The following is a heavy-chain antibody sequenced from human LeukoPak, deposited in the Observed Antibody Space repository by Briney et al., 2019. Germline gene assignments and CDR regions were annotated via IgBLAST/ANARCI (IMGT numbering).Heavy chain of an antibody. CDR3: ARQKCTSTSCLTKNAFDI. Sequence: PSETLSLTCTVSGSISSYYWSWIRQPPGKGLEWIGYIYTSGSTNYNPSLKSRVTISVDTSKNQFSLDLSSVTAADTAVYSCARQKCTSTSCLTKNAFDIWGQGTMVTVSS. D-gene: IGHD2-2*01. V-gene: IGHV4-4*09. CDR1: GSISSYY. J-gene: IGHJ3*02. CDR2: IYTSGST.